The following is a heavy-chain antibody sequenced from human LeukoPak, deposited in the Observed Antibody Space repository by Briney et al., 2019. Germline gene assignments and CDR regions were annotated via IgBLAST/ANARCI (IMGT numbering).Heavy chain of an antibody. V-gene: IGHV1-69*13. CDR2: IIPIFGTA. CDR1: EGTFSSYA. J-gene: IGHJ3*02. Sequence: ASVKVSCKASEGTFSSYAISWVRQAPGQGLEWMGGIIPIFGTANYAQKFQGRVTITADESTSTAYMELSSLRSEDTAVYYCAGIAAAGDDAFDIWGQGTMVTVSS. D-gene: IGHD6-13*01. CDR3: AGIAAAGDDAFDI.